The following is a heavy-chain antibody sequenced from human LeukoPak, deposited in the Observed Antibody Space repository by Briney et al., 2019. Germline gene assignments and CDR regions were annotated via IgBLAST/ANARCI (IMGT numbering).Heavy chain of an antibody. Sequence: GGSLRLFCAASGFTFSSYEMNWVRQAPGKGLESVSYISSSGRTIFYADSVKGRFTIFRDNDKNSLYLQMNSLRAENKAVYYRERSTKRQLGPRKPNPHFEYWGQGTLGTVSS. V-gene: IGHV3-48*03. D-gene: IGHD5-18*01. CDR2: ISSSGRTI. J-gene: IGHJ4*02. CDR3: ERSTKRQLGPRKPNPHFEY. CDR1: GFTFSSYE.